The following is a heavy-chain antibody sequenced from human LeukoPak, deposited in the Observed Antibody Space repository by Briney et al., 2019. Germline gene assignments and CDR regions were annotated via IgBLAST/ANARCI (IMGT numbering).Heavy chain of an antibody. CDR2: FIPIFGTA. J-gene: IGHJ4*02. Sequence: ASVKVSCKASGGTFSSYAISWVRQAPGQGLEWMGGFIPIFGTANYAQKFQGRVTITTDESTSTAYMELSSLRSEDTAVYYCASLFLSSSGSPGYFDYWGQGTLVTVSS. V-gene: IGHV1-69*05. CDR3: ASLFLSSSGSPGYFDY. CDR1: GGTFSSYA. D-gene: IGHD3-22*01.